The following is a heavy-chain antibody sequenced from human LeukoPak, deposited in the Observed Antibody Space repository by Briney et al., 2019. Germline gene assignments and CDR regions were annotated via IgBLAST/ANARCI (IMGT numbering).Heavy chain of an antibody. CDR2: VSYDGSNK. V-gene: IGHV3-30-3*01. J-gene: IGHJ6*02. CDR3: ARVREPLDYYYGLAV. Sequence: HTGGSLRLFCATSGFTFSDYAMHWVRQAPGKGLQWVAIVSYDGSNKYYADSVQGRFIMSKDNSRNTLFLQMNSLRTDDTAVYYCARVREPLDYYYGLAVWGQGTSVTVSS. CDR1: GFTFSDYA. D-gene: IGHD1-26*01.